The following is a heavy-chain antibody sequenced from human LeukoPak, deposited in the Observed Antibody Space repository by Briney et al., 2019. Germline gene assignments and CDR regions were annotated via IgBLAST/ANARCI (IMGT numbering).Heavy chain of an antibody. J-gene: IGHJ3*02. Sequence: PGGFLRLSCAASGFTFSSYSMNWVRQAPGKGLEWVSSISSSSSYIYFADSVKGRFTISRDNAKNSLYLQMNSLRAEDTAVYYCARGLGTYDYVWGSYRFVGAFDIWGQGTMVTVSS. D-gene: IGHD3-16*02. CDR2: ISSSSSYI. CDR3: ARGLGTYDYVWGSYRFVGAFDI. V-gene: IGHV3-21*01. CDR1: GFTFSSYS.